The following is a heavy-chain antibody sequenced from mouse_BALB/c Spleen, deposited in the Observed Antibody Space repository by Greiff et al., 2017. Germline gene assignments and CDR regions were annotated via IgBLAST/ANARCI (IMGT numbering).Heavy chain of an antibody. Sequence: EVQGVESGGGLVQPGGSLRLSCATSGFTFTDYYMSWVRQPPGKALEWLGFIRNKANGYTTEYSASVKGRFTISRDNYQSILYLQMNTLRAEDSATYYCARDFSDGYYPAWFAYWGQGTLVTVSA. CDR1: GFTFTDYY. D-gene: IGHD2-3*01. V-gene: IGHV7-3*02. CDR3: ARDFSDGYYPAWFAY. CDR2: IRNKANGYTT. J-gene: IGHJ3*01.